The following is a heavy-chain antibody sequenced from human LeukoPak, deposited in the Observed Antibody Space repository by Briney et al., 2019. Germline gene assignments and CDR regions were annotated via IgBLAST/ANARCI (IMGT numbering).Heavy chain of an antibody. Sequence: GGSLRLSCAASGFTFSSYAMTWVRQAPGKGLEWVSLISGSGGSIYYADSVKGRFTISRDNSQNILYLQMNSLRADDAAVYYCAKSNKVLKGDFDYWGQGTLVTVSS. CDR2: ISGSGGSI. J-gene: IGHJ4*02. CDR1: GFTFSSYA. D-gene: IGHD1/OR15-1a*01. CDR3: AKSNKVLKGDFDY. V-gene: IGHV3-23*01.